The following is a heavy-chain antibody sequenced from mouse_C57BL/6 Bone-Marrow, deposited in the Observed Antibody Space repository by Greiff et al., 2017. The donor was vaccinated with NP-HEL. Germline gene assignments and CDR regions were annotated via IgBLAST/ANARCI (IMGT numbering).Heavy chain of an antibody. J-gene: IGHJ4*01. CDR3: ARSRYEAMDY. D-gene: IGHD2-14*01. CDR2: IYPRDGST. V-gene: IGHV1-85*01. CDR1: GYTFTSYD. Sequence: QVQLKQSGPELVKPGASVKLSCKASGYTFTSYDINWVQQRPGQGLEWIGWIYPRDGSTTYNEKFKGKATLTVDTSSSTAYMELHSLTSEYSAVYFCARSRYEAMDYWGQGTSVTVSS.